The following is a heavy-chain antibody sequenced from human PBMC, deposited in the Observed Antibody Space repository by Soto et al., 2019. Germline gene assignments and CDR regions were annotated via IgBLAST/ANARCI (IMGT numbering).Heavy chain of an antibody. CDR1: GFTFSSYG. CDR3: ARELRFSLQYGMDV. V-gene: IGHV3-33*01. J-gene: IGHJ6*02. Sequence: QVQLVESGGGVVQPGRSLRLSCAASGFTFSSYGMHWVRQAPGKGLEWVAVIWYDGSNKYYADSVKGRFTISRDNSKNTLYLQMNSLRAEDTAVYYCARELRFSLQYGMDVWGQGTTVTVSS. CDR2: IWYDGSNK. D-gene: IGHD3-3*01.